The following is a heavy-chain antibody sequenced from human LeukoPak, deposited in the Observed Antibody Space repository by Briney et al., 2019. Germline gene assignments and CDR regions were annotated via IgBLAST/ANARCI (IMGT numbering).Heavy chain of an antibody. CDR2: IYHTGST. CDR3: ARLPEPEPQVGYFDY. V-gene: IGHV4-4*02. CDR1: GGSITSTNW. D-gene: IGHD1-14*01. Sequence: SGTLSLTCAVSGGSITSTNWWNWVRQPPGKGLEWIGEIYHTGSTNYNPSLKSRVTISVDKSKNQFSLKLSSVTAADTAVYYCARLPEPEPQVGYFDYWGQGTLVTVSS. J-gene: IGHJ4*02.